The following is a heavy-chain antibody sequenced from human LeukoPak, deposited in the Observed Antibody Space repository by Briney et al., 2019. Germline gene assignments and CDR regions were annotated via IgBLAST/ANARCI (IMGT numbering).Heavy chain of an antibody. D-gene: IGHD2-2*02. CDR3: ARGGCSSTSCYIDYWYFDL. CDR1: GDSVSSNSAA. CDR2: TYYRSKWYN. Sequence: SQTLSLTCAISGDSVSSNSAAWNRISQSPSRGLEWLGRTYYRSKWYNDYAVSVKSRITINPDTSKNQLSLQLNSVTPEDTAVYYCARGGCSSTSCYIDYWYFDLWGRGTLVTVSS. V-gene: IGHV6-1*01. J-gene: IGHJ2*01.